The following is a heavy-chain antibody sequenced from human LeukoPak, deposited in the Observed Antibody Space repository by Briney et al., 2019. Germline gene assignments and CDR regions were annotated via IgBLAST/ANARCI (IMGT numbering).Heavy chain of an antibody. Sequence: PGGSLRLSCAASGFISDHYAMHWVRQAPGKGLEWVSLISRDGGGTYYTHSVRGRFTTFRDNSKNSLYLQMNGLTTEDTALYYCAKESDAFDLWGQGTMVSVAS. CDR3: AKESDAFDL. J-gene: IGHJ3*01. V-gene: IGHV3-43*02. CDR1: GFISDHYA. CDR2: ISRDGGGT.